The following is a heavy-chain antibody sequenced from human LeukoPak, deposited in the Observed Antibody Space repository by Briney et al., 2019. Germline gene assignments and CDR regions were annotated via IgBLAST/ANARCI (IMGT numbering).Heavy chain of an antibody. CDR1: GFTFSSYA. Sequence: PGRSLRLSCAASGFTFSSYAMHWVRQAPGKGLEWVAVISYDGSNKYYADSVKGRFTISRDNSKNTLYLQVNSLRAEDTAVYYCASPGSIAARGAFDIWGQGTVVTVSS. CDR2: ISYDGSNK. V-gene: IGHV3-30*04. CDR3: ASPGSIAARGAFDI. D-gene: IGHD6-6*01. J-gene: IGHJ3*02.